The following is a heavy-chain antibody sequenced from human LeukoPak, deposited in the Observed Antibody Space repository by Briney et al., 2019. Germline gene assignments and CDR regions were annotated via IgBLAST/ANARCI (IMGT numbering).Heavy chain of an antibody. J-gene: IGHJ5*02. CDR3: ARRYSGSYYYHRTNWFDP. CDR1: GGSFSGYY. D-gene: IGHD1-26*01. CDR2: ITHSGST. Sequence: SETLSLTCAVYGGSFSGYYWSWIRQPPGQGLEWIGEITHSGSTTYNPSLKSRVTISVDTSKNQFPLKLSSVTAADTAVYYCARRYSGSYYYHRTNWFDPWGQGTLVTVSS. V-gene: IGHV4-34*01.